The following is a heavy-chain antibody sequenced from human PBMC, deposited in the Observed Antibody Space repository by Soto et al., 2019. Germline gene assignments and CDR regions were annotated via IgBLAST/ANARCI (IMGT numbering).Heavy chain of an antibody. CDR2: INTDGSST. Sequence: EVQLVESGGGLVQPGGSLRLSCAASGFTFSSYWMYWVRQAPGKGLVWVSRINTDGSSTNYADSVKGRFTISRDNAKNTXYLQMNSLRAEDTAVYYCARGGYYGSGSYPPLFDFWGQGTLVTVSS. D-gene: IGHD3-10*01. CDR3: ARGGYYGSGSYPPLFDF. V-gene: IGHV3-74*01. CDR1: GFTFSSYW. J-gene: IGHJ4*02.